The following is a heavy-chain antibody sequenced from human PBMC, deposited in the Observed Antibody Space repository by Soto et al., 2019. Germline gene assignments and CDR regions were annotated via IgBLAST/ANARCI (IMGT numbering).Heavy chain of an antibody. CDR2: ILSLESHK. V-gene: IGHV3-11*01. CDR3: ATGLKAASNRPSFDS. D-gene: IGHD2-15*01. Sequence: GGSLRLSCSGSGFNFSDYYMNWIRQTPVKGLEWVSSILSLESHKYYAASVMGRFSISRGNAKKSLFLQMNNLRAEDTGIYFCATGLKAASNRPSFDSWGPGTPVTVSS. CDR1: GFNFSDYY. J-gene: IGHJ4*02.